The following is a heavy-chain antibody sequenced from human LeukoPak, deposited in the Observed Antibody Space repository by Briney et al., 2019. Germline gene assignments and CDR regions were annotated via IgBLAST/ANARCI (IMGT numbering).Heavy chain of an antibody. CDR3: ATPRRGLANAFDI. D-gene: IGHD5-12*01. J-gene: IGHJ3*02. V-gene: IGHV4-39*01. CDR2: IYYSGST. Sequence: PSETLSLTCTVSGGSISSSSYYWGWIRQPPGKGLEWIGSIYYSGSTYYNPSLKSRVTISVDTSKNQFSLKLSSVTAADTAVYYCATPRRGLANAFDIWGQGTMVTVSS. CDR1: GGSISSSSYY.